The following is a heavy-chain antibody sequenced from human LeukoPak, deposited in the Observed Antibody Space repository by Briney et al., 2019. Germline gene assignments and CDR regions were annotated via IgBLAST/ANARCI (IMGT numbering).Heavy chain of an antibody. CDR1: GFTFSSYA. D-gene: IGHD2-15*01. J-gene: IGHJ4*02. Sequence: GRSLRLSCAASGFTFSSYAMHWVRQAPGKGLEWVSAISGSGGSTYYADSVKGRFTISRDNSKNTLYLQMNSLRAEDTAVYYCAKDRGLGYCSGGSCYGVHWGQGTLVTVSS. CDR3: AKDRGLGYCSGGSCYGVH. CDR2: ISGSGGST. V-gene: IGHV3-23*01.